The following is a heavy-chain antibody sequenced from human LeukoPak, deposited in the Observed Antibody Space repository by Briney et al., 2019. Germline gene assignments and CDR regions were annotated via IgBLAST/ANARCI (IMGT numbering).Heavy chain of an antibody. Sequence: SETLSLTCAVYGGSFSGYYWIWIRQPPGKGLEWIGEINHSGSTNYNPSLKSRVTMSVDTSKNQFSLHLSSVTAADTAVYYCAREDIPGGVTTILPYWGQGTLVTVSS. V-gene: IGHV4-34*01. CDR2: INHSGST. J-gene: IGHJ4*02. CDR3: AREDIPGGVTTILPY. CDR1: GGSFSGYY. D-gene: IGHD5-12*01.